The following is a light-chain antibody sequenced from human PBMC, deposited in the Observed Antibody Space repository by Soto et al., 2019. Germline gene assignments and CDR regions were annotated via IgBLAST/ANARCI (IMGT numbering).Light chain of an antibody. V-gene: IGKV1-5*01. CDR1: QNIGDS. J-gene: IGKJ1*01. CDR2: DVS. CDR3: QQYNGYSRT. Sequence: DIQMTQSPSTLSASVGDRVTITCRASQNIGDSLAWYQQKPGKAPYLLISDVSSLERGVPSRFSGSGSGTEFTLTISSMQPDDFATFYCQQYNGYSRTFGQGTKV.